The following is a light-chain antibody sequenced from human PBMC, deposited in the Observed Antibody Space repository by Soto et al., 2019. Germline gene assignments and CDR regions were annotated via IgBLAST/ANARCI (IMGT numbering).Light chain of an antibody. CDR3: LQHYSYPWT. CDR1: QGIRNE. CDR2: DAS. V-gene: IGKV1-17*01. J-gene: IGKJ1*01. Sequence: IQLTQSPSSLSASVGDRVTITCRASQGIRNELGWYQQKPGKAPKRLIYDASILQGGVPSRFSGSGSGTEFTLTISSLQPEDFATYSCLQHYSYPWTFGQGTKVDIK.